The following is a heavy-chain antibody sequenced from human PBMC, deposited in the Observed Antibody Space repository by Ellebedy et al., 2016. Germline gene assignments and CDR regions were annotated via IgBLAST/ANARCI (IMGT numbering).Heavy chain of an antibody. CDR2: TNQSGST. J-gene: IGHJ6*02. D-gene: IGHD3-9*01. Sequence: SETLSLXXAVHGGSFSGYQWSWIRQPPGKGLEWIGETNQSGSTNYDPSLKSRVTISVDRSRIQFSLKVNSVTAADTAVYYCARVTPFGDDILTAYFYHAMDVWGQGTTVIVSS. CDR3: ARVTPFGDDILTAYFYHAMDV. V-gene: IGHV4-34*01. CDR1: GGSFSGYQ.